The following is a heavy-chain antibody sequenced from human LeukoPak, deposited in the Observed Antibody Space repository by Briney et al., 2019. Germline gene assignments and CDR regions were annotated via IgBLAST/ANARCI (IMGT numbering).Heavy chain of an antibody. CDR1: GFTFSTYS. J-gene: IGHJ3*02. CDR2: ISSSSSTI. Sequence: PGGSLRLSCAASGFTFSTYSMNWVRQAPGKGLEWVSHISSSSSTIHYADSVKGRFTISRDNAKNSLHLQMNSLRAEDTAVYYCARGCSGGNCYGAFDIWGRGTMVTVSS. CDR3: ARGCSGGNCYGAFDI. V-gene: IGHV3-48*04. D-gene: IGHD2-15*01.